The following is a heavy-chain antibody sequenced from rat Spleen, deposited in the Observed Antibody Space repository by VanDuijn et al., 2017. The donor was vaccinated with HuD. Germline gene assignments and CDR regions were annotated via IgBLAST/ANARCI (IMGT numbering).Heavy chain of an antibody. V-gene: IGHV5-31*01. D-gene: IGHD1-6*01. J-gene: IGHJ1*01. CDR1: GFTFNNYW. CDR2: ITNTGGST. Sequence: EVQLVESGGGLVQPGWSLTVSCVASGFTFNNYWMTWIRQAPGKGLEWVASITNTGGSTYYLDSVKGRFTISRDNAKSTLYLQMNSLRSEDTATYYCTRKYTTDYYWYFDFWGPGTMVTVSS. CDR3: TRKYTTDYYWYFDF.